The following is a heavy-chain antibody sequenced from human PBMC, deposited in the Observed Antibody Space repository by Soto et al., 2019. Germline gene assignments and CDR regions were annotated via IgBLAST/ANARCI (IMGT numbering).Heavy chain of an antibody. Sequence: QVQLVESGGGVVQPGRSLRLSCAASGFTFSNYGMQWVRQAPGEGLEWVAAIADDGSRQYYADSVKGRFTISRDNSRDKLYLQMNNLRTEDTAVYYCARGVGYTYGYSWRHFDLWGRGTLGAVSS. CDR1: GFTFSNYG. CDR2: IADDGSRQ. D-gene: IGHD5-18*01. J-gene: IGHJ2*01. V-gene: IGHV3-30*03. CDR3: ARGVGYTYGYSWRHFDL.